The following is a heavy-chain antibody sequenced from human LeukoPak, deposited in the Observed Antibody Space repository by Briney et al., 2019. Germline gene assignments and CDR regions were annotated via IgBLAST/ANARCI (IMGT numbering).Heavy chain of an antibody. CDR1: GGTFSSYA. D-gene: IGHD4-11*01. CDR3: ARGKDYSNGAFDI. CDR2: INPSGGST. J-gene: IGHJ3*02. V-gene: IGHV1-46*01. Sequence: ASVKVSCKASGGTFSSYAISWVRQAPGQGLEWMGIINPSGGSTSYAQKSQGRVTMTRDTSTSTVYMELSSLRSEDTAVYYCARGKDYSNGAFDIWGQGTMVTVSS.